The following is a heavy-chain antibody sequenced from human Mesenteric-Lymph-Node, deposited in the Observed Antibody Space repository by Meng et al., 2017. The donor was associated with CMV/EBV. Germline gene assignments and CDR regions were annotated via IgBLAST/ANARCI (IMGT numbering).Heavy chain of an antibody. CDR3: ARPFPSWQSPRLDPFGA. CDR2: VHYTGST. CDR1: GDSISSFYY. J-gene: IGHJ5*02. V-gene: IGHV4-39*01. D-gene: IGHD6-19*01. Sequence: QPQPRESGPGQVKPSETLSLTCTASGDSISSFYYWGWIRQPPGRGLEWIGSVHYTGSTYYSPSLKSRVTVSVDTSKNQFSLRLTSVTAADTAVYYCARPFPSWQSPRLDPFGAWGQGTLVTVSS.